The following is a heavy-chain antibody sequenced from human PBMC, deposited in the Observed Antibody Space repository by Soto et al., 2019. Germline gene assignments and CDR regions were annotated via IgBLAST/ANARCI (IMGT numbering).Heavy chain of an antibody. D-gene: IGHD2-21*02. J-gene: IGHJ5*02. Sequence: EVQLVESGGGLVQSGGSLRLSCAASGFSVSSNYMRWVRQAPGKGLEWVSVIYAGGSTYYADSVKGRFTISRDNSKNTLYLKMNSRRAEDTAVYYCARSGGNYWFDPWGQGTLVTVSS. CDR3: ARSGGNYWFDP. V-gene: IGHV3-66*01. CDR1: GFSVSSNY. CDR2: IYAGGST.